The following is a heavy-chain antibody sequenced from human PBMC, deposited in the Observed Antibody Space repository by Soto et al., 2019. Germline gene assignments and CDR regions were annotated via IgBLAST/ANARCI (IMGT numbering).Heavy chain of an antibody. D-gene: IGHD3-16*01. CDR3: ASGGSLAPEY. V-gene: IGHV3-11*01. CDR1: GFNFSDYY. CDR2: IGSSGRTI. Sequence: QVQLVESGGDLVKPGEYLRLSCAASGFNFSDYYMTWIRQAPGKGLEWVSSIGSSGRTIYYADSVKGRFTISRDNAKKSVILQMSSLSVEDTAVYYCASGGSLAPEYWGQGTLVTVSS. J-gene: IGHJ4*02.